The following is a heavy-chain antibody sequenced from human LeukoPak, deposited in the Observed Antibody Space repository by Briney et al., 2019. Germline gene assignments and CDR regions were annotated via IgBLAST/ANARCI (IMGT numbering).Heavy chain of an antibody. CDR3: ARRWYYDASGQEYFQH. CDR1: WGIISGYSYY. J-gene: IGHJ1*01. CDR2: SDSSGTT. D-gene: IGHD3-22*01. Sequence: LTLNYPGSWGIISGYSYYWGRIRQPPGKGLRRRRGSDSSGTTYYNPSLKSRVTISVDTSKNQFSLKLSSVTAADTAMYYCARRWYYDASGQEYFQHWGQGTLVTVSS. V-gene: IGHV4-39*01.